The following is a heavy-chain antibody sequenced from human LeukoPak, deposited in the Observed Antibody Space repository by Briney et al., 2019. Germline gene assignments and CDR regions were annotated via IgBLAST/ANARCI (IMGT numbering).Heavy chain of an antibody. J-gene: IGHJ4*02. CDR2: IIPIFGTA. D-gene: IGHD3-22*01. CDR1: GYTFTSYA. CDR3: ARANSGYYAIFDY. Sequence: GASVKVSCKASGYTFTSYAISWVRQAPGQGLEWMGGIIPIFGTANYAQKFQGRVTITADESTSTAYMELSSLRSEDTAVYYCARANSGYYAIFDYWGQGTLVTVSS. V-gene: IGHV1-69*13.